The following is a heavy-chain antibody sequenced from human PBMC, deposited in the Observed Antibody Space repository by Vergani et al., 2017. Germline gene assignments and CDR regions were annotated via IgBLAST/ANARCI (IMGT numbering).Heavy chain of an antibody. CDR2: IWYDGSNK. CDR3: ARGGSSSPYYYYYMDV. Sequence: QVQLVESGGGVVQPGRSLRLSCAASGFTFSSYGMHWVRQAPGKGLEWVAVIWYDGSNKYYADSVKGRFTISRDNSKNTLYLQMNSLRAEDTAVYYCARGGSSSPYYYYYMDVWGKGP. CDR1: GFTFSSYG. D-gene: IGHD6-6*01. V-gene: IGHV3-33*01. J-gene: IGHJ6*03.